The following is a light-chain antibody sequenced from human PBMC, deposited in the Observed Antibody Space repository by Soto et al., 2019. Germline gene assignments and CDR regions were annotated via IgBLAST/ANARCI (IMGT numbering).Light chain of an antibody. CDR2: WAS. CDR1: QSVLYSSNNKNY. Sequence: DIVMTQSPDSLAVSLGERATINCKSSQSVLYSSNNKNYLAWYQQKPGQPPNLLIYWASTRESGVPDRFSGSGSETDLTLTISSLQAEDVAVYYCQQHYSTPYTFGQGTKLEIK. J-gene: IGKJ2*01. V-gene: IGKV4-1*01. CDR3: QQHYSTPYT.